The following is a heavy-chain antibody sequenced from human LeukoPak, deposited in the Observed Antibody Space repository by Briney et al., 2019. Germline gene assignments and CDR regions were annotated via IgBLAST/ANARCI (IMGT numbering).Heavy chain of an antibody. Sequence: GRSLRLSCAASGFTFSSYAMHWVRQAPGKGLEWVAVISYDGSYKYYADSVRGRFSISRDNSKNTLYLQMDSLGAEDTAVYYCARDRSIGITTAERSFEYWGQGILVSVSS. CDR3: ARDRSIGITTAERSFEY. CDR2: ISYDGSYK. CDR1: GFTFSSYA. J-gene: IGHJ4*02. D-gene: IGHD3-10*01. V-gene: IGHV3-30-3*01.